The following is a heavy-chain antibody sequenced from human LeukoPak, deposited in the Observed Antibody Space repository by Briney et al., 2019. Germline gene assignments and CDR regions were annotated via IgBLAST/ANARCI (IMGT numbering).Heavy chain of an antibody. D-gene: IGHD3-3*01. CDR1: GFTFSKYG. J-gene: IGHJ4*02. CDR2: IRYDGSNK. CDR3: AKDREGSGFLDY. Sequence: GGSPRLSCAASGFTFSKYGMHWVRQAPGKGLEWVAFIRYDGSNKNYADSVKGRFTISRDNSKNTLYLQINSLRTEDTAVYYCAKDREGSGFLDYWGQGTLVTVSS. V-gene: IGHV3-30*02.